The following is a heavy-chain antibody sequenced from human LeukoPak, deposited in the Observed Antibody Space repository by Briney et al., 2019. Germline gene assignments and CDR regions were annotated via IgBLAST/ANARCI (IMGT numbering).Heavy chain of an antibody. Sequence: ASVKVSCKASGYTFTGYYMHWVRQAPGQGLGWMGWTNPNSGGTNYAQKFQGRVTMTRDTSISTAYMELSRLRSDDTAVYYCARAGRIAADWFDPWGQGTLVTVSS. D-gene: IGHD6-13*01. J-gene: IGHJ5*02. CDR3: ARAGRIAADWFDP. CDR2: TNPNSGGT. V-gene: IGHV1-2*02. CDR1: GYTFTGYY.